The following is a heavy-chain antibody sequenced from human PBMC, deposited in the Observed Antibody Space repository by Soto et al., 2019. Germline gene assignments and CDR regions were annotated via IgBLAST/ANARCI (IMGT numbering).Heavy chain of an antibody. CDR1: GFTFSNYA. J-gene: IGHJ6*02. CDR3: AKEMYSGNFLVYYYGMDV. CDR2: VSDSGGGT. D-gene: IGHD1-26*01. V-gene: IGHV3-23*01. Sequence: GGSLRLSCAASGFTFSNYAMSWVRQAPGKGLEWVSSVSDSGGGTYYADSVKGRFTISRANSKNTLYLQVDSLRAEDTAAYYCAKEMYSGNFLVYYYGMDVWGQGTTVTVSS.